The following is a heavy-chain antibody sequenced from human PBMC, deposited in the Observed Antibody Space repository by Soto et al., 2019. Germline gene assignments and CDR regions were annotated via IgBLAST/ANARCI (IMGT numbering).Heavy chain of an antibody. V-gene: IGHV4-59*01. Sequence: QVQLQESGPGLVKPSETLSLTCTVSGGTISRYYWRWIRQPPGKGLEWIGYMYNTGATVYNPSFKLRIAISVDTSNNQCSLELNSVTAAERAVYYCARDLWGYCGTDCAPRDGWGQGTTVNVSS. CDR3: ARDLWGYCGTDCAPRDG. D-gene: IGHD2-21*02. CDR2: MYNTGAT. J-gene: IGHJ6*02. CDR1: GGTISRYY.